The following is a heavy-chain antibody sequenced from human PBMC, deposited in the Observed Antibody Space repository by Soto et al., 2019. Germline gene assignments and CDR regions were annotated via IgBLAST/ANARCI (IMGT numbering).Heavy chain of an antibody. D-gene: IGHD1-1*01. V-gene: IGHV4-34*01. J-gene: IGHJ4*02. CDR1: GQSFSGHS. CDR2: INESGST. CDR3: ARGSGIVALPGELEDVNYDY. Sequence: QVQLQQWGAGLVKPSETLSLSCAVYGQSFSGHSWAWIRQPPGKGLEWIGEINESGSTYYNPSLQRRVTISTDTSKNQFSLKLSSVSAADTAAYFCARGSGIVALPGELEDVNYDYWGQGTLVNVSS.